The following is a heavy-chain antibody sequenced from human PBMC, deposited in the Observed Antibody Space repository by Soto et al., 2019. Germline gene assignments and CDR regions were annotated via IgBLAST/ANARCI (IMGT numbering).Heavy chain of an antibody. Sequence: QVQLVQSGTEVKKPGASVKVSCKASGYTFNSYGISWVRQAPGQGLEWMGWISPYDDNTNYAQNLQGRVTMTTDTSTRTDYMALRSLRADDTAVYYCARGGYYDSSGSRNYHYYGMDAWGQGTTVTVS. CDR3: ARGGYYDSSGSRNYHYYGMDA. CDR2: ISPYDDNT. D-gene: IGHD3-22*01. CDR1: GYTFNSYG. J-gene: IGHJ6*02. V-gene: IGHV1-18*01.